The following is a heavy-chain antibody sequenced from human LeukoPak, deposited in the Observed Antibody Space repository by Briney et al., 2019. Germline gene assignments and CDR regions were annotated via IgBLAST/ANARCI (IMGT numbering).Heavy chain of an antibody. D-gene: IGHD5-24*01. Sequence: GGSLRLSCAASGFAFSTYAMHWVRQAPGKELEYVSAISSNGGSTYYANSVKGRFTISRDNSKNMLFLQMGSLRAEDMAVYYCARDSGGDAYNDYFDCWGRGTLVTVSS. CDR1: GFAFSTYA. CDR2: ISSNGGST. J-gene: IGHJ4*02. V-gene: IGHV3-64*01. CDR3: ARDSGGDAYNDYFDC.